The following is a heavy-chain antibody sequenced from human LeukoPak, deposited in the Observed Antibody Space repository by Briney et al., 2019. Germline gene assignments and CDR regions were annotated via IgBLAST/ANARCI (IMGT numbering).Heavy chain of an antibody. CDR3: ARWVYYYDSSGYYRDY. V-gene: IGHV1-8*01. CDR2: MNPSSGNT. Sequence: ASVKVSCKASGYTFTSYDINWVRQATEQGLEWMGWMNPSSGNTGYAQKFQGRVSMTRDTSISTAYMELSSLRSEDTAVYYCARWVYYYDSSGYYRDYWGQGTLVTVSS. J-gene: IGHJ4*02. D-gene: IGHD3-22*01. CDR1: GYTFTSYD.